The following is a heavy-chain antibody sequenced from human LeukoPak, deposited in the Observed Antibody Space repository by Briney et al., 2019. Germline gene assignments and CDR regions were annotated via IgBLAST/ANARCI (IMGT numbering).Heavy chain of an antibody. CDR1: GYSFTSYW. D-gene: IGHD3-22*01. CDR3: ATWYYYDSSGYNAFDI. V-gene: IGHV5-51*01. CDR2: IYPGDSDT. J-gene: IGHJ3*02. Sequence: GESLKISCKGSGYSFTSYWIGWVRQMPGKGLEWMGIIYPGDSDTSYSPSFQGQVTISADKSISTAYLQWSSLKASDTAMYYCATWYYYDSSGYNAFDIWGQGTMVTVSS.